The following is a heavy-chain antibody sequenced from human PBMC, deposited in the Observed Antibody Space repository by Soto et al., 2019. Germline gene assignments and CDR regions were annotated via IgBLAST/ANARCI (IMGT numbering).Heavy chain of an antibody. J-gene: IGHJ6*03. CDR1: GGSFSGYY. V-gene: IGHV4-34*01. Sequence: SETLSLTCAVYGGSFSGYYWSWIRQPPGKGLEWIGEINHSGSTNYNPSLKSRVTISVNTSKNQSSLKLSAVTAADTAVYYCARGLRGIVVVPAAMRQGNIAARLPPGISGMDVWGKGTTVTVSS. CDR3: ARGLRGIVVVPAAMRQGNIAARLPPGISGMDV. CDR2: INHSGST. D-gene: IGHD2-2*01.